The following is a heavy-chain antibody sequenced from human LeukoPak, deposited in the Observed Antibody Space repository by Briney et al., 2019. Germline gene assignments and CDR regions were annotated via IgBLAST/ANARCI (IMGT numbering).Heavy chain of an antibody. V-gene: IGHV1-2*02. D-gene: IGHD3-3*01. J-gene: IGHJ3*02. Sequence: ASVKVSCKASGYTFTGYYMHWVRQAPGQGLEWMGWINPNSGGTNYAQKFQGRVTMTRDTSISTAYMELRSLRSDDTAVYYCARDLTIFGVVIGYAFDIWGQGTMVTVSS. CDR3: ARDLTIFGVVIGYAFDI. CDR1: GYTFTGYY. CDR2: INPNSGGT.